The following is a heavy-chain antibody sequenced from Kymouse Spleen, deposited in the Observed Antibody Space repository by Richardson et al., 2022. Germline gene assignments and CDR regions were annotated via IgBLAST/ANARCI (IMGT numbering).Heavy chain of an antibody. V-gene: IGHV3-33*01. CDR2: IWYDGSNK. J-gene: IGHJ6*02. D-gene: IGHD1-1*01. Sequence: QVQLVESGGGVVQPGRSLRLSCAASGFTFSSYGMHWVRQAPGKGLEWVAVIWYDGSNKYYADSVKGRFTISRDNSKNTLYLQMNSLRAEDTAVYYCARDLNWNRDRGYYYYGMDVWGQGTTVTVSS. CDR3: ARDLNWNRDRGYYYYGMDV. CDR1: GFTFSSYG.